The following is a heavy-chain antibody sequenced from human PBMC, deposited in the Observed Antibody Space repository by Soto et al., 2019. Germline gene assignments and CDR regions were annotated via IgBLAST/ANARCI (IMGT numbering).Heavy chain of an antibody. D-gene: IGHD4-17*01. Sequence: AGSLRLSCAGSGLTFRNDWVSWVRQAPGKGLEWVANINQDGSERYYVDSVRGRFTISRDNVENSLYLQLNSLRPEDTAVYYCAVYGYGVSAAAYWGQGTLVTVSS. CDR2: INQDGSER. J-gene: IGHJ4*02. CDR3: AVYGYGVSAAAY. V-gene: IGHV3-7*03. CDR1: GLTFRNDW.